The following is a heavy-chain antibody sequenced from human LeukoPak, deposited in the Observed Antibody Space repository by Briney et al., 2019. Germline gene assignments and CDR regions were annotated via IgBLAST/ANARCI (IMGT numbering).Heavy chain of an antibody. CDR3: ARDRAGIAVPGAREYYYGMDV. V-gene: IGHV3-33*01. Sequence: GRSLRLSCAASGFTFSSYGMHWVRQAPGKGLEWVAVIWYDGSNKYYADSVKGRFTISRDNSKNTLYLQMNSLRAEDTAVYYCARDRAGIAVPGAREYYYGMDVWGQGTTVSVSS. CDR1: GFTFSSYG. CDR2: IWYDGSNK. D-gene: IGHD6-19*01. J-gene: IGHJ6*02.